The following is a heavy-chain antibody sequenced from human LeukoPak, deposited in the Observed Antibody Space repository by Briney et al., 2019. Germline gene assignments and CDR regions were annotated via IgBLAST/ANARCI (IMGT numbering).Heavy chain of an antibody. CDR2: IYYSGST. J-gene: IGHJ4*02. CDR3: ARHRAAAGTTSI. Sequence: SETLSLTCTVSGGSISSSSYYWGWIRQPPGKGLEWIGSIYYSGSTYYNPSLKSRVAISVDTSKNQFSLKLSPVTAADTAVYYCARHRAAAGTTSIWGQGTLVTVSS. D-gene: IGHD6-13*01. V-gene: IGHV4-39*01. CDR1: GGSISSSSYY.